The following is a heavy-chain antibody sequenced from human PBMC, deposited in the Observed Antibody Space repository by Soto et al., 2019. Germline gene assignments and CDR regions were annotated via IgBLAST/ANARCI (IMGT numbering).Heavy chain of an antibody. D-gene: IGHD3-22*01. J-gene: IGHJ4*02. CDR1: GGSISSGGYS. V-gene: IGHV4-30-2*01. Sequence: QLQLQESGSGLVKPSQTLSLTCAVSGGSISSGGYSWSWIRQPPGKGLEWIGYIYHSGSTYYNPSLKSRVTISVDRSKNQFSLKLSSVTAADTAVYYCARARAYYYDSSGYWEYYFDYWGQGTLVTVSS. CDR3: ARARAYYYDSSGYWEYYFDY. CDR2: IYHSGST.